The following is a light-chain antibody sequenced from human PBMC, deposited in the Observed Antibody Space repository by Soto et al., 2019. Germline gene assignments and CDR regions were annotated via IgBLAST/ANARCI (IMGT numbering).Light chain of an antibody. J-gene: IGKJ1*01. V-gene: IGKV3-20*01. CDR3: QQYGSSPQWT. Sequence: EIVLTQSPGTLSLSPGERATLSCRASQSVSSSYLAWYQQKPGQAPRLLIYGASSRATGIPDRLSGSVSGTDFTLTISRLEPEDFAVYYCQQYGSSPQWTFGQGTKVEIK. CDR2: GAS. CDR1: QSVSSSY.